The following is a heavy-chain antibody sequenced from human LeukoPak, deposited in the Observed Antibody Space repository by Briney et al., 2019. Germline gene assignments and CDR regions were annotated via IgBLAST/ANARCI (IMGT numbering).Heavy chain of an antibody. J-gene: IGHJ4*02. D-gene: IGHD3-3*01. CDR1: GFTFSSYA. CDR2: ISGSGGST. Sequence: GGSVRLSCAASGFTFSSYAMNWVRQAPGKGLEWVSAISGSGGSTYYADSVKGRFTISRDNSKNTLYLQMNSLRAEDTAVYYCAKDYDFWSGFLNYFDYWGQGTLVTLCS. V-gene: IGHV3-23*01. CDR3: AKDYDFWSGFLNYFDY.